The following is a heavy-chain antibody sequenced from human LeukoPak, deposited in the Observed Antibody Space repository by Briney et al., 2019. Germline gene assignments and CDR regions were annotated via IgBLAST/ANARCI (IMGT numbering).Heavy chain of an antibody. Sequence: SETLSPTCPVSVRSISSYYSNWIRQPRGKGLEWIGYIHYSGSTNYNPSLKSRVTISVDTSKDLFALNLSSVAAADTAVYYCARGADSSGYYSIFYFDYWGQGTLVTVSS. D-gene: IGHD3-22*01. J-gene: IGHJ4*02. CDR3: ARGADSSGYYSIFYFDY. CDR1: VRSISSYY. CDR2: IHYSGST. V-gene: IGHV4-59*01.